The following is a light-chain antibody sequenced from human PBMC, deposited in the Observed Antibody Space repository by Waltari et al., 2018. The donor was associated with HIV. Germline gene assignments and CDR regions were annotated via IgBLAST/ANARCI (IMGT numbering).Light chain of an antibody. CDR2: RAS. CDR1: QSVSSN. Sequence: EIVMTQSPATLSVSPGERATLYCRASQSVSSNLAWYQQKPGQAPRLLIYRASTRATGVPARFSGSGSGTEFTLTISSLQSEDFAIYYCQQYNDWPPITFGQGTRLEIK. CDR3: QQYNDWPPIT. J-gene: IGKJ5*01. V-gene: IGKV3-15*01.